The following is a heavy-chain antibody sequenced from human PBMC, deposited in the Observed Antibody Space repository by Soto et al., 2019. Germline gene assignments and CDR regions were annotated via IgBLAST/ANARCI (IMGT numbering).Heavy chain of an antibody. CDR3: VTSYYYYMDV. CDR1: GGSISSSSYY. CDR2: IYYSGST. J-gene: IGHJ6*03. V-gene: IGHV4-39*01. Sequence: SETLSLTCTVSGGSISSSSYYWGWIRQPPGKGLEWIGSIYYSGSTYYNPSLKSRVTISVDTSKNQFSLKLSSVTAADTAVYYCVTSYYYYMDVWGKGTTVTVSS.